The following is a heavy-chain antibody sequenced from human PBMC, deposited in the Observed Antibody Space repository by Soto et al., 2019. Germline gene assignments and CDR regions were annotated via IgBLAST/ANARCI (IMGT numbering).Heavy chain of an antibody. CDR2: ISGSGGST. D-gene: IGHD2-2*01. V-gene: IGHV3-23*01. J-gene: IGHJ4*02. Sequence: GGSLRLSCAASGFTFSSYAMSWVRQAPGKGLEWVSAISGSGGSTYYADSVKGRFTISEDNSKNTRYLQMNRLRAEDTAVYYCAKDGIVVVPAAIGVRERYPAHLDYWGQGTLVTVSS. CDR1: GFTFSSYA. CDR3: AKDGIVVVPAAIGVRERYPAHLDY.